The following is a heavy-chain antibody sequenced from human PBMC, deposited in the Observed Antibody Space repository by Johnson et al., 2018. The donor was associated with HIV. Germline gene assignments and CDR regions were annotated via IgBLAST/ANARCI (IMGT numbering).Heavy chain of an antibody. D-gene: IGHD6-13*01. V-gene: IGHV3-23*04. J-gene: IGHJ3*02. Sequence: VQLVESGGGVVQPGRSLRLSCVASGFSFIDYAMIWVRQAPGKGLEWVSFISGGEDDTYYADSVKGRFTISRDNSKTTLYLQMNSLRAEDTAVYYCAKSIAAAGTNAFDIWGQGTMVTVSS. CDR1: GFSFIDYA. CDR3: AKSIAAAGTNAFDI. CDR2: ISGGEDDT.